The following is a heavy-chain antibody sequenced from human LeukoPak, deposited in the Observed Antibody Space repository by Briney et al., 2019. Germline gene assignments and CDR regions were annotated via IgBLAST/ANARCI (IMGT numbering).Heavy chain of an antibody. D-gene: IGHD3-22*01. Sequence: SETLSLTCAVYGGSFSGSYWSWIRQPPGKGLEWIGDINHRGITNYNPSLKSRVTISIDTSKSQFSLRLSSVTAADTAVYCCARDGNYYDSSGYYSVGYRGYYYMDVWGKGTTVTISS. J-gene: IGHJ6*03. CDR3: ARDGNYYDSSGYYSVGYRGYYYMDV. V-gene: IGHV4-34*01. CDR2: INHRGIT. CDR1: GGSFSGSY.